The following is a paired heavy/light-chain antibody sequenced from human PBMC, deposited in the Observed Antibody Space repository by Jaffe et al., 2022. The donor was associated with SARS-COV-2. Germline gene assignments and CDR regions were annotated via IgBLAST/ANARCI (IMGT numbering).Heavy chain of an antibody. J-gene: IGHJ6*03. V-gene: IGHV4-39*01. D-gene: IGHD6-25*01. CDR1: GGSITSRLYY. CDR2: IYPGGKT. Sequence: LQLQESSPGPLRVSETLRLRCTVSGGSITSRLYYWDWIRQSPGKGLEWIGSIYPGGKTDYSPSLKSRVTISVDTSANQFSLTMASVTASDTGVYYCARQNGGNGWPYFYYYIDVWGRGTTVTVSS. CDR3: ARQNGGNGWPYFYYYIDV.
Light chain of an antibody. Sequence: QSVLTQSPSASATPGQRVTLSCSGSDSNIGRNTVNWYQQFPGAAPKLLIYSNNQRPSGVSGRFSASKSGTSASLAISGLQSDDEGDYHCAVWDVSLNAWVFGGGTKLTVL. CDR3: AVWDVSLNAWV. V-gene: IGLV1-44*01. CDR1: DSNIGRNT. J-gene: IGLJ3*02. CDR2: SNN.